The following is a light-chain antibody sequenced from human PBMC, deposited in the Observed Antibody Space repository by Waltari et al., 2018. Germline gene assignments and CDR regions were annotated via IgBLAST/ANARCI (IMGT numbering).Light chain of an antibody. CDR2: DAS. CDR3: QKYGTLPAT. Sequence: EIVLTQSPGTLSLSPGERATLSCRASQSVSRTLAWYQQKPGQAPRLLIYDASTSATGIPDRFSGSGSVTDFSLTISRLEPEDFAVYYCQKYGTLPATFGQGTKVEIK. V-gene: IGKV3-20*01. CDR1: QSVSRT. J-gene: IGKJ1*01.